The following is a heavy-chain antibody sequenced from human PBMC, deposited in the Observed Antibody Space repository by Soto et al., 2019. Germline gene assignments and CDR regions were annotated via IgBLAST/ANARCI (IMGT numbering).Heavy chain of an antibody. D-gene: IGHD5-18*01. J-gene: IGHJ3*02. Sequence: QVQLVQSGAEVKKPGSSVKVSCKASGGTFSSYAISWVRQAHGKGLEWMGGSTTSFGTANYAQKFQGRVTITADESTSTAYMELSSLRSEDTAVYYCARDLGRGYNQDAFDIWGQGTMVTVSS. CDR2: STTSFGTA. CDR1: GGTFSSYA. CDR3: ARDLGRGYNQDAFDI. V-gene: IGHV1-69*01.